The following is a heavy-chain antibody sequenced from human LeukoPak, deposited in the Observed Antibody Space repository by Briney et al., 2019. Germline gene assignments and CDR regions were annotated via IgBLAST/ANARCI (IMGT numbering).Heavy chain of an antibody. CDR3: ARAGAVGAIRSAFDI. Sequence: PSETLSLTCTVSGGSISSYYWSWIRQPAGKGLEWIGRIYTSGSTNYNPSLKSRVTMSVDTSKNQFSLKLSSVTAADTAVYYCARAGAVGAIRSAFDIWGQGTMVTVSS. D-gene: IGHD1-26*01. CDR1: GGSISSYY. CDR2: IYTSGST. V-gene: IGHV4-4*07. J-gene: IGHJ3*02.